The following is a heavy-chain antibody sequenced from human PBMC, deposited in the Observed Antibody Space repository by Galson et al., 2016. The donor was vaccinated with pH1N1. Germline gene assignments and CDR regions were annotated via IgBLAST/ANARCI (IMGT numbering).Heavy chain of an antibody. J-gene: IGHJ4*02. CDR1: GYTFTGYY. CDR3: ARDSCTGGSCYFVPDY. Sequence: SVKVSCKASGYTFTGYYIHWLRQAPGQGPEWMGWINPNSRDTNYAQKYAQRFQDRVTMTRDTSISTAYMELTGLTSDDTAVYFCARDSCTGGSCYFVPDYWGQGTLVTVSS. V-gene: IGHV1-2*02. CDR2: INPNSRDT. D-gene: IGHD2-15*01.